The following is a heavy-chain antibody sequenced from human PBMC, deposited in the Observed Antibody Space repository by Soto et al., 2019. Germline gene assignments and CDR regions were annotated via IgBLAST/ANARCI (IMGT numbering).Heavy chain of an antibody. CDR1: GVSISSTHW. D-gene: IGHD3-9*01. V-gene: IGHV4-4*02. CDR2: IYHSGST. Sequence: PSETLSLTCAVSGVSISSTHWWSWVRQPPGKGLEWIGEIYHSGSTNYNPSLKSRVTISVDKSKNQFSLKLSSVTAADTAVYYCARDRAYFDWLLPPTPGWFDPWGQGTLVTVSS. J-gene: IGHJ5*02. CDR3: ARDRAYFDWLLPPTPGWFDP.